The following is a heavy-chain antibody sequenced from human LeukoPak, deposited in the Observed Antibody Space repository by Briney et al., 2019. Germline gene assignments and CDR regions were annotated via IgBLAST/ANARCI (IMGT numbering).Heavy chain of an antibody. D-gene: IGHD3-22*01. CDR1: GGSISSGSYY. V-gene: IGHV4-61*02. CDR3: ARSYYYDSSFFDY. J-gene: IGHJ4*02. CDR2: IYTSGST. Sequence: SQTLSLTCTVSGGSISSGSYYWIWIRQPAGKGLEWIGRIYTSGSTNYNPSLKSRVTISVDTSKNQFSLKLSSVTAADTAVYYCARSYYYDSSFFDYWGQGTLVTVSS.